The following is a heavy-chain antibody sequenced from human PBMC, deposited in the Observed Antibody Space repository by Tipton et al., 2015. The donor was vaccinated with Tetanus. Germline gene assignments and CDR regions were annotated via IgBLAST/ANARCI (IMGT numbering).Heavy chain of an antibody. V-gene: IGHV1-8*01. Sequence: QSGAEVKKPGASVKVSCKASGYTFTSYDINWVRQATGQGLEWVGWMNPNSGYTGSAQKFQGRVTMTRDTSLSTAYMELSSLRSEATSVYYCARTNGDIDNWDQGTLVTVSS. CDR2: MNPNSGYT. J-gene: IGHJ4*02. CDR3: ARTNGDIDN. D-gene: IGHD4-17*01. CDR1: GYTFTSYD.